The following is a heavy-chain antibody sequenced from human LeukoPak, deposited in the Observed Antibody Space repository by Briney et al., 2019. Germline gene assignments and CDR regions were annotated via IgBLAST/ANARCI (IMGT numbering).Heavy chain of an antibody. CDR1: GGSISSYY. CDR2: IYYSGST. Sequence: SETLSLTCTVSGGSISSYYWSWIRQHPGKGLEWIGYIYYSGSTYYNPSLKSRVTISVDTSKNQFSLKLSSVTAADTAVYYCASYPSDGYYDSSGYYYSDLWGRGTLVTVSS. J-gene: IGHJ2*01. V-gene: IGHV4-59*06. CDR3: ASYPSDGYYDSSGYYYSDL. D-gene: IGHD3-22*01.